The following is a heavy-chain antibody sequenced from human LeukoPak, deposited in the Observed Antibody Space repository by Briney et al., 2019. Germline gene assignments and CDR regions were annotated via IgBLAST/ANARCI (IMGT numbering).Heavy chain of an antibody. D-gene: IGHD6-13*01. CDR1: GVSISSYY. CDR2: IYTSGST. Sequence: PSETLSLTCTVSGVSISSYYWSWIRQPPGKGLEWIGYIYTSGSTNYNPSLKSRVTISVDTSKNQFSLKLSSVTAADTAVYYCARRGVAAAGLDYWGQGTLVTVSS. CDR3: ARRGVAAAGLDY. J-gene: IGHJ4*02. V-gene: IGHV4-4*09.